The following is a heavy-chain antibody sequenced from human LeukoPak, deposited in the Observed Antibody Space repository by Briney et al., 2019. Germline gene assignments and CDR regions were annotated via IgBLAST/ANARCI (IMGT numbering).Heavy chain of an antibody. CDR2: IDNDGRGT. J-gene: IGHJ3*01. V-gene: IGHV3-74*01. CDR3: ARGGVHHAFDV. CDR1: GFIFSSYG. Sequence: PGGSLRLSCAASGFIFSSYGFYWVRQVPGKGLEYVSRIDNDGRGTTCADSVKGRYTISRDNTKNTVYLQMNSLRPEDTAMYYCARGGVHHAFDVWGQGTMVTVSS. D-gene: IGHD3-3*01.